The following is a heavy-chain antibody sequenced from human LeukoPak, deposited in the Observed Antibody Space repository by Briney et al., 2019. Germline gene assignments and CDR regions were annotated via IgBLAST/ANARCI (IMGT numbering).Heavy chain of an antibody. CDR1: GGTFSSYA. V-gene: IGHV1-69*13. Sequence: SVKVSCKASGGTFSSYAISWVRQAPGQGLEWMGGIIPIFGTANYAQKFQGRVTITADESTSTAYMELSSLRSEDTAVYYCAVGEFWSGYYSIDYWGQGTQVTVSS. D-gene: IGHD3-3*01. CDR2: IIPIFGTA. J-gene: IGHJ4*02. CDR3: AVGEFWSGYYSIDY.